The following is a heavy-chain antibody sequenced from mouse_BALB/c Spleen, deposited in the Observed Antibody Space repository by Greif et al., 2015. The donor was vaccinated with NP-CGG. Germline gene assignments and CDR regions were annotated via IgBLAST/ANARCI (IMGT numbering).Heavy chain of an antibody. CDR2: ILPGSGST. Sequence: QVQLQQSGAELMKPGASVKISCKATGYTFSSYWIEWVKQRPGHGLEWIGEILPGSGSTNYNEKFKGKATFTADTSSNTAYMQLSSLTSEDSAVYYCARRGYGNYGGYFDYWGQGTTLTVSS. J-gene: IGHJ2*01. D-gene: IGHD2-1*01. V-gene: IGHV1-9*01. CDR3: ARRGYGNYGGYFDY. CDR1: GYTFSSYW.